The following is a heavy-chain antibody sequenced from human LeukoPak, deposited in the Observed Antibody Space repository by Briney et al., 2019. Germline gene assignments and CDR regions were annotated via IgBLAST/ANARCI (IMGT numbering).Heavy chain of an antibody. CDR3: ARDQADNYFYYMDV. V-gene: IGHV4-38-2*02. Sequence: SETLSLTCAVSGYSISSGYYWGWIRQPPGKGLEWIGSIYHSGSTYYNPSLKSRVTISVDTSKNQFSLKLSSVTAADTAVYYCARDQADNYFYYMDVWGKGITVTVSS. J-gene: IGHJ6*03. CDR1: GYSISSGYY. CDR2: IYHSGST. D-gene: IGHD2-15*01.